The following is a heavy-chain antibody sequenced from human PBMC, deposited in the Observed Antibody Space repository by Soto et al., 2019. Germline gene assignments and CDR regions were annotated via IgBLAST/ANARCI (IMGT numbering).Heavy chain of an antibody. CDR2: IFSNDGK. CDR3: ARIIFTMVRGVLGRGNWFDP. J-gene: IGHJ5*02. V-gene: IGHV2-26*01. D-gene: IGHD3-10*01. Sequence: QVTLKESGPVLVKPTETLTLTCTVSGFSLSNARMGVSWIRQPPGKALEWLAHIFSNDGKSYSTSLKSRLTISKDTSKSQVVLTMTNMDPVDTATYYCARIIFTMVRGVLGRGNWFDPWGQGTLVTVSS. CDR1: GFSLSNARMG.